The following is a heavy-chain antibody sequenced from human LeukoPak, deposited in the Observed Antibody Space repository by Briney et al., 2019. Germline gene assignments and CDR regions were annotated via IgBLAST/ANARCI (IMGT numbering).Heavy chain of an antibody. CDR3: AREATTVTYYYYGMDV. D-gene: IGHD4-17*01. CDR2: IIPILGIA. CDR1: GGTFSSYA. V-gene: IGHV1-69*04. Sequence: SVKVSCKASGGTFSSYAISWVRQAPGQGLEWMGRIIPILGIANYAQKFQGRVTITADKSTSTAYMELSSLRSEDTAVYYCAREATTVTYYYYGMDVWGQGTTVTVSS. J-gene: IGHJ6*02.